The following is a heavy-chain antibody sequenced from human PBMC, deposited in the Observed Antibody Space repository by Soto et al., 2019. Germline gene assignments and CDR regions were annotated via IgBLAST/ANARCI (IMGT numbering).Heavy chain of an antibody. V-gene: IGHV1-8*01. D-gene: IGHD1-26*01. CDR3: ARGVSAGVDY. CDR1: GYSFTSLD. CDR2: MEPSTGRA. Sequence: GASVKVSCKASGYSFTSLDINWVRQTAGQGLEWMGWMEPSTGRAGYAQKFQGRVTMTRDTSINTAYMELTTLTSDDTAFYYCARGVSAGVDYWGQGTLVTVSS. J-gene: IGHJ4*02.